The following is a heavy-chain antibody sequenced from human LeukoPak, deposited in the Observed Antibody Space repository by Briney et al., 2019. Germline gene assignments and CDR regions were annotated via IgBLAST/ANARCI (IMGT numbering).Heavy chain of an antibody. J-gene: IGHJ4*02. CDR3: ARGPSLDY. Sequence: KPGGSLRLSCAASGFSFSTYSINWVRQAPGKGLEWVSSITKSGNYIYYAYSVKGRFTISRDNAKNSVSLHMNSLRVDDTAVYYCARGPSLDYWGQGSLVTVSS. CDR1: GFSFSTYS. V-gene: IGHV3-21*01. CDR2: ITKSGNYI.